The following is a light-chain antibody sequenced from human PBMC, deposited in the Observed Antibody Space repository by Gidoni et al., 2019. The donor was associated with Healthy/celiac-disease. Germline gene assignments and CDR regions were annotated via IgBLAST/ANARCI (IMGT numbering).Light chain of an antibody. Sequence: QSALTQPASVPGSPGQSITISCTGTSSDVGGYNYVSWYQQHPGKAPKRMIYEVSNRPSGVPDRFSGSKSGNTASLTISGLQAEDEADYYCSSYTSSSTEVFGTGTKVTVL. CDR2: EVS. CDR1: SSDVGGYNY. CDR3: SSYTSSSTEV. J-gene: IGLJ1*01. V-gene: IGLV2-14*01.